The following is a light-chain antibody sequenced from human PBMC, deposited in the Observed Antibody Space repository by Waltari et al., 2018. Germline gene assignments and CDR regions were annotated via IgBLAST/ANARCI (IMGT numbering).Light chain of an antibody. J-gene: IGKJ3*01. CDR2: WAS. CDR1: QSVLYSSSNKNY. CDR3: QQYYSIPFT. Sequence: DIVMTQSPDSLAVSLGERATINCKSSQSVLYSSSNKNYLTWYQQKPGQPPKLLIYWASTRESGVPDRFSGSGSGTDFTLTISILQAEDVAVYYCQQYYSIPFTFGPGTKVDVK. V-gene: IGKV4-1*01.